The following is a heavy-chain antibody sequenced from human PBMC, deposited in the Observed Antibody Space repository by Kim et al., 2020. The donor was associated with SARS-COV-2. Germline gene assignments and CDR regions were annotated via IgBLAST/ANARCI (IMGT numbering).Heavy chain of an antibody. CDR1: GFSFGTFD. CDR3: VKGAGFDY. CDR2: IKRPDDSA. Sequence: GGSLRLSCVASGFSFGTFDMSWVRQAPGKGLKWVSVIKRPDDSAYYAESEKGRFTVSRESAGNTLYVQMNSLRGGDAAVYYCVKGAGFDYWRQGTVVTVS. V-gene: IGHV3-23*01. J-gene: IGHJ4*02. D-gene: IGHD3-10*01.